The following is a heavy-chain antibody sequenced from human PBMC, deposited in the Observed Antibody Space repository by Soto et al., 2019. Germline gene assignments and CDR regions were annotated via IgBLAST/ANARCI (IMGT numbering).Heavy chain of an antibody. CDR3: ARVFITMVRGALSNWFDP. CDR2: IYYSGST. D-gene: IGHD3-10*01. J-gene: IGHJ5*02. Sequence: SETLSLTCTVSGGSISSSSYYWGWIRQPPGKGLEWIGSIYYSGSTYYNPSLKSRVTISVDTSKNQFSLKLSSVTAADTAVYYCARVFITMVRGALSNWFDPWGQGTLVTVSS. CDR1: GGSISSSSYY. V-gene: IGHV4-39*01.